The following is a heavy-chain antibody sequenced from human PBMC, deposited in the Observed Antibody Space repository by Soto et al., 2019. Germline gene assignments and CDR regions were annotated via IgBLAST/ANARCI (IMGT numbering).Heavy chain of an antibody. CDR1: GGSISSGGYY. CDR2: IYYSGST. V-gene: IGHV4-31*03. Sequence: PSETLSLTCTVSGGSISSGGYYWSWIRQHPGKGLEWIGYIYYSGSTYYNPSLKSRVTISVDTSKNQFSLKLSSVTAADTAVYYFAGDAPSSSWYTFDYWGQGTLVTVSS. J-gene: IGHJ4*02. D-gene: IGHD6-13*01. CDR3: AGDAPSSSWYTFDY.